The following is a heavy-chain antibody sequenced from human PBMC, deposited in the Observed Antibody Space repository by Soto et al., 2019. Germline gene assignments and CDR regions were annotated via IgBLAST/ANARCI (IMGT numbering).Heavy chain of an antibody. CDR3: ARRRGRVGSLDY. Sequence: PGESLKISCKGSGYSFTTYLLAWVRQMPGKGLEWMGIIYPGDSDTIYSPSFQGQVTISADKSTSTAYIHWSSLKASDTAMYFCARRRGRVGSLDYWGQGTLVTVSS. CDR1: GYSFTTYL. CDR2: IYPGDSDT. J-gene: IGHJ4*02. V-gene: IGHV5-51*01.